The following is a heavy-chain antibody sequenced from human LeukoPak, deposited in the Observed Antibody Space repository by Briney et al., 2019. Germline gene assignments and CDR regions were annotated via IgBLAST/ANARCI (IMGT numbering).Heavy chain of an antibody. J-gene: IGHJ4*02. V-gene: IGHV1-18*01. CDR2: ISTYNGDT. D-gene: IGHD3-22*01. Sequence: ASVKVSCKPSGHTFTNYGLSWVRQAPGQGLEWMGWISTYNGDTYYAQNLQDRVTMTTDTSTSTAYMELRSLRSDDTAVYYCAREGGGYDSSGSFDYWGQGTLVTVSS. CDR3: AREGGGYDSSGSFDY. CDR1: GHTFTNYG.